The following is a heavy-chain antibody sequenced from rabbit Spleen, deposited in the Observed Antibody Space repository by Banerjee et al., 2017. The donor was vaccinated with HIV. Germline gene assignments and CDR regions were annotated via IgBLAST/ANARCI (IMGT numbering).Heavy chain of an antibody. CDR1: GIDFSSYSD. Sequence: QSLEESGGDLVKPGASLTLTCTASGIDFSSYSDMCWVRQAPGKGLEWIACIIGGGSAPYYASWAKGRFTISKTSSTTVTLQMTSLTAADTATYFWARDAGIDSYIFNLWGPGTLVTVS. D-gene: IGHD4-2*01. CDR3: ARDAGIDSYIFNL. V-gene: IGHV1S40*01. CDR2: IIGGGSAP. J-gene: IGHJ4*01.